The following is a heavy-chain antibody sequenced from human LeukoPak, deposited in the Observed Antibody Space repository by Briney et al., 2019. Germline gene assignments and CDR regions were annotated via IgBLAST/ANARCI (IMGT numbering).Heavy chain of an antibody. CDR3: ARMESTGVAVAVGNDY. CDR2: LNPNSGGT. CDR1: GYTFTDYF. D-gene: IGHD6-19*01. V-gene: IGHV1-2*02. Sequence: GASVKVSCKASGYTFTDYFMHWVRQAPGQGLEWMGWLNPNSGGTNYAQKFWGRVSLTRDTSISTAYMELSRLTSDDTAVYYCARMESTGVAVAVGNDYWGQGTLVTVSS. J-gene: IGHJ4*02.